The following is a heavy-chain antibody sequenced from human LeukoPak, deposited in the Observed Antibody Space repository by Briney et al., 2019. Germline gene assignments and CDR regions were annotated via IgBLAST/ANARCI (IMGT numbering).Heavy chain of an antibody. Sequence: ASVKVSCKASGYTFTCYYMHWVRQAPGQGLEWMGWINPNSGGTNYAQKFQGRVTMTRDTSISTAYMELSRLRSDDTAVYYCARDRGIGYCSSTSCYLHNWFDPWGQGTLVTVSS. CDR3: ARDRGIGYCSSTSCYLHNWFDP. V-gene: IGHV1-2*02. D-gene: IGHD2-2*03. J-gene: IGHJ5*02. CDR2: INPNSGGT. CDR1: GYTFTCYY.